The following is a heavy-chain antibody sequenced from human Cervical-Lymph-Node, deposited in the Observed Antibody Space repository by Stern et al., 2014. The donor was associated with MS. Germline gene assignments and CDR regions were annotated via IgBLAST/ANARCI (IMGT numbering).Heavy chain of an antibody. D-gene: IGHD5-24*01. Sequence: VQLLESGGGVVQPGTYLRLSCAASGFTFSSYGMHWVRQAPGKGLEWVALAWYDGSTAYYTNSVKGRFTISRDNSKNTLSLQMNSLTAEDTAVYYCARGHIPYAYNYLFDYWGQGTLVTVSS. J-gene: IGHJ4*02. CDR2: AWYDGSTA. CDR3: ARGHIPYAYNYLFDY. V-gene: IGHV3-33*01. CDR1: GFTFSSYG.